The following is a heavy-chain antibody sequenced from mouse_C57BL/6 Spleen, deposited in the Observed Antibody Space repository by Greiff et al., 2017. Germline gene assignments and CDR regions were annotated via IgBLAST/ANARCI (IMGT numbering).Heavy chain of an antibody. CDR2: ISDGGSYT. Sequence: EVQLVESGGGLVKPGGSLKLSCAASGFTFSSYAMSWVRQTPEKRLEWVATISDGGSYTYYPDNVKGRFTISRDNAKNNLYLQMSHLKSEDTAMYYCARDDGYYVRFAYWGQGTLVTVSA. J-gene: IGHJ3*01. CDR1: GFTFSSYA. CDR3: ARDDGYYVRFAY. V-gene: IGHV5-4*01. D-gene: IGHD2-3*01.